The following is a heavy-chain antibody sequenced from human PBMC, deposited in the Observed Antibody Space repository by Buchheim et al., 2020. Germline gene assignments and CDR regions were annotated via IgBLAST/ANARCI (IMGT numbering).Heavy chain of an antibody. J-gene: IGHJ5*02. CDR3: VKNSGWFNT. Sequence: EFQLLDSGGDLVQPGRSLRLSCVASGFPFGNTDMSWVRQAPGKGLEWVSTISGQSDTTDYADSVRGRFTISRDNSNNTVHLQLNSLRVEDTAVYYCVKNSGWFNTWGPGTL. D-gene: IGHD1-26*01. V-gene: IGHV3-23*01. CDR1: GFPFGNTD. CDR2: ISGQSDTT.